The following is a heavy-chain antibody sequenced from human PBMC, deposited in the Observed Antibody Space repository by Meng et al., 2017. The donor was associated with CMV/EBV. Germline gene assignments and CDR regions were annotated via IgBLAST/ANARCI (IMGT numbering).Heavy chain of an antibody. D-gene: IGHD2-2*01. CDR3: ATGATTSRFRVDY. CDR2: FTPIFGVA. V-gene: IGHV1-69*13. J-gene: IGHJ4*02. Sequence: SVKVSCKASGYTFTSYYMHWVRQAPGQGLEWMGGFTPIFGVAQYAQNFQGRVTITADEYTNTAYMDVSSLRSEDTAVYYCATGATTSRFRVDYWGQGTLVTVSS. CDR1: GYTFTSYY.